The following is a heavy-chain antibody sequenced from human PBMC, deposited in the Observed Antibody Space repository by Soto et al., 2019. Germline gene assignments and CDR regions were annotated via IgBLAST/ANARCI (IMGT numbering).Heavy chain of an antibody. CDR3: ARVPRWEPGPDY. CDR2: IYSGGST. CDR1: GFTVSSNY. J-gene: IGHJ4*02. V-gene: IGHV3-66*01. Sequence: GGSLRLSCAASGFTVSSNYMSWVRQAPGKGLEWVSVIYSGGSTYYADSVKGRFTISRDNSKNTLYLQMNSLRAEDTAVYYCARVPRWEPGPDYWGQGTLVTVSS. D-gene: IGHD1-26*01.